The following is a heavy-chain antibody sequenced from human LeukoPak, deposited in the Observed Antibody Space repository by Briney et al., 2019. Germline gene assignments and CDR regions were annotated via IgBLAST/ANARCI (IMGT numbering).Heavy chain of an antibody. Sequence: PSETLSLTCTVSGGSISSSSYYWGWIRQPPGKWLEWIGSIYYSGSTYYNPSLKSRVTISVDTSKNQFSLKLSSVTAADTAVYYCARVVVQNAFVIRRQGTMVTDSS. CDR3: ARVVVQNAFVI. CDR2: IYYSGST. CDR1: GGSISSSSYY. J-gene: IGHJ3*02. V-gene: IGHV4-39*01. D-gene: IGHD2-2*01.